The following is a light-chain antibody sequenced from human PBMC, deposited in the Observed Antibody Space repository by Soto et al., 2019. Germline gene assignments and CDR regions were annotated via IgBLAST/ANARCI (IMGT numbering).Light chain of an antibody. V-gene: IGKV3-11*01. CDR3: QQRSNWPLT. Sequence: ELVFTHSPATLSLSPGERATLSCRASQSVSSYLAWYQHKPGQAPRLLIYDAFNRATGFPARFSGSGSGTDFTLTISSLEPEDVAVYYCQQRSNWPLTFGGGTKVDNK. J-gene: IGKJ4*01. CDR2: DAF. CDR1: QSVSSY.